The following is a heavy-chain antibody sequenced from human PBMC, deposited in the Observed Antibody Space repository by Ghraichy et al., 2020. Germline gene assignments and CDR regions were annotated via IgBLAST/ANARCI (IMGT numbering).Heavy chain of an antibody. CDR3: ARGIKSYYGSGSYYDRANYYYYGMDV. D-gene: IGHD3-10*01. CDR1: GGTFSSYA. V-gene: IGHV1-69*13. CDR2: IIPIFGTA. Sequence: SVKVSCKASGGTFSSYAISWVRQAPGQGLEWMGGIIPIFGTANYAQKFQGRVTITADESTSTAYMELSSLRSEDTAVYYCARGIKSYYGSGSYYDRANYYYYGMDVWGQGTTVTVSS. J-gene: IGHJ6*02.